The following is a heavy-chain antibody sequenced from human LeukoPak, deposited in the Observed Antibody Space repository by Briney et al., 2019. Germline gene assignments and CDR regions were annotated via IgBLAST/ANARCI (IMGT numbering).Heavy chain of an antibody. D-gene: IGHD2-21*02. CDR2: TRNTGQTYTT. Sequence: GGSLRLSCAASGFIFSDHSMEWVRQAPGKGLEWVGRTRNTGQTYTTEYAASVKGRFTISGGDSKNSLYLQMYSLKTDDTAVYYCARTTVGTALFDYWGQGTLVTVSS. J-gene: IGHJ4*02. CDR1: GFIFSDHS. V-gene: IGHV3-72*01. CDR3: ARTTVGTALFDY.